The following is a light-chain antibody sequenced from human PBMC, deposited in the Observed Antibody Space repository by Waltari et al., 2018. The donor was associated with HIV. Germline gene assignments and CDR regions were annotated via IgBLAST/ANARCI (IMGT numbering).Light chain of an antibody. CDR3: VAWDDSLRGVV. V-gene: IGLV1-47*01. CDR2: RNN. J-gene: IGLJ2*01. CDR1: TSNIGSND. Sequence: SVLTQPPSASGTPGQRVTISCSGSTSNIGSNDVFWYQHLPGAAPKLRIHRNNQRPSGVPDRFSGSTSGTSASLAISGLRSEDEADYDCVAWDDSLRGVVFGGGTKVAAL.